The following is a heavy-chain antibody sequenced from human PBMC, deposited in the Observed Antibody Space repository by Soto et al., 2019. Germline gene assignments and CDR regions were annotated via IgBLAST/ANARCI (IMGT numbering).Heavy chain of an antibody. CDR3: ARVSPSDYDILTGYYQDDAFDI. CDR2: ISSSSSYI. CDR1: GFTFSTYS. D-gene: IGHD3-9*01. J-gene: IGHJ3*02. Sequence: GSLRLSCAASGFTFSTYSMNWVRQAPGKGLEWVSSISSSSSYIYYADSVKGRFTISRDNAKNSLYLQMNSLRAEDTAVYYCARVSPSDYDILTGYYQDDAFDIWGQGTMVTVSS. V-gene: IGHV3-21*01.